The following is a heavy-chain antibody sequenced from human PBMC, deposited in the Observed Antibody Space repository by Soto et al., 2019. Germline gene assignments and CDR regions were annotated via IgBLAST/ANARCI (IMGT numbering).Heavy chain of an antibody. V-gene: IGHV4-30-4*01. CDR1: GDPIGSGDFY. D-gene: IGHD3-9*01. CDR3: AGDLIVFDTTRFHF. J-gene: IGHJ4*01. CDR2: IHHSGTT. Sequence: QVLLQESGPGLVKASQTLSLDCTVSGDPIGSGDFYWTWIRQTPERGLEWIGNIHHSGTTSYNPSLGCRLSISMDTSRIVFSLSLTSVTVADTAVYFCAGDLIVFDTTRFHFWGRGILVSV.